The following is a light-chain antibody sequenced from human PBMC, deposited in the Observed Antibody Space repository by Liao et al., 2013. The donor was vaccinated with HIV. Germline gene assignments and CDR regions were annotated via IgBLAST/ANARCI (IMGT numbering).Light chain of an antibody. CDR1: NLSNILGNKY. Sequence: SYGLTQPPSVSVSTGQTASITCYGDNLSNILGNKYLHWYLQRPGQSPVLVIYQDSKRPSGIPGRFSGSNSGNTATLTISGTQAMDEADYYCQAWDSSTAVFGGGTKLTVL. CDR3: QAWDSSTAV. CDR2: QDS. V-gene: IGLV3-1*01. J-gene: IGLJ3*02.